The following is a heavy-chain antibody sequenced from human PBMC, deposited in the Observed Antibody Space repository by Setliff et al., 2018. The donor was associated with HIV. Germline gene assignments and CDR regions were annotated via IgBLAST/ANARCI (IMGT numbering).Heavy chain of an antibody. CDR1: GGSMSPYY. CDR2: IYATGST. D-gene: IGHD1-7*01. V-gene: IGHV4-4*07. CDR3: ARRVTGTTPRNAFDI. Sequence: SETLSLTCTVSGGSMSPYYWSWIRQPAGKGLEWIGRIYATGSTNYNPSLKSRVAISVDTSKNQFSLKLSSVTAADTAVYYCARRVTGTTPRNAFDIWGQGTMVTVSS. J-gene: IGHJ3*02.